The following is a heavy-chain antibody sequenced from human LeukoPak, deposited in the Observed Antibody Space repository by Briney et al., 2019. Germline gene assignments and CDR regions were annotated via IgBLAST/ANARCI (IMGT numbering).Heavy chain of an antibody. V-gene: IGHV4-59*01. CDR2: IYYSGST. J-gene: IGHJ4*02. D-gene: IGHD2-15*01. CDR3: ARVWAARGVRYFDY. Sequence: SETLSLTCTVSGGSISSYYWSWIRQPPGKELEWIGYIYYSGSTNYSPSLKSRVTISVDTSKNQFSLKLSSVTAADTAVYYCARVWAARGVRYFDYWGQGTLVTVSS. CDR1: GGSISSYY.